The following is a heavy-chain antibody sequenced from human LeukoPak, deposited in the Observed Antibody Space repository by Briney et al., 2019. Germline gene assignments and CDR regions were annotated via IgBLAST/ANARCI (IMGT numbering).Heavy chain of an antibody. CDR3: ARVMGLYYGMDV. J-gene: IGHJ6*02. CDR2: IGGYNGNT. D-gene: IGHD5-24*01. Sequence: ASVKVSCKASGYTFTSYGINWVRQAAGQGLEWMGWIGGYNGNTNYAQKLQGRVTMTTDTSTSTAYMELRSLRSDDTAVYYCARVMGLYYGMDVWGQGTTVTVSS. V-gene: IGHV1-18*01. CDR1: GYTFTSYG.